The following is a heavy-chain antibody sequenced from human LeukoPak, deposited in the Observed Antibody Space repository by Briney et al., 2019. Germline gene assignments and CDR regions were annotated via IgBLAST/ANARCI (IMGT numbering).Heavy chain of an antibody. D-gene: IGHD1-26*01. J-gene: IGHJ1*01. CDR3: ARGSLPTLVGATLAEYFQH. CDR2: INPSGGST. Sequence: ASVKVSCKASGYTFTSYYMHWVRQAPGQGLEWMGIINPSGGSTSYAQKFQGRVTMTRDTSTSTVYMELSSLRSEDTAVYYCARGSLPTLVGATLAEYFQHWGQGTLVTVSS. CDR1: GYTFTSYY. V-gene: IGHV1-46*01.